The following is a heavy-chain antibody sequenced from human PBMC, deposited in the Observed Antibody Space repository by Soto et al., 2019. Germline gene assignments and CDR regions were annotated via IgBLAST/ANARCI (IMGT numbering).Heavy chain of an antibody. CDR3: ARARRIVATISDWFDP. V-gene: IGHV1-69*12. D-gene: IGHD5-12*01. CDR1: GGTFSSYA. Sequence: QVQLVQSGAEVKKPGSSVKVSCKASGGTFSSYAISWVRQAPGQGLEWMGGIIPIFGTANYAQKFQGRVTIPADESTRSACMELRSLGSGGTAVYCCARARRIVATISDWFDPWGQGTLVTVSS. J-gene: IGHJ5*02. CDR2: IIPIFGTA.